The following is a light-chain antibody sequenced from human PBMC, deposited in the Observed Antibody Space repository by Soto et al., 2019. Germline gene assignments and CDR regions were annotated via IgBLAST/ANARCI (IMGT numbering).Light chain of an antibody. CDR3: MRALQTWT. CDR1: QSLLHSNGYNY. J-gene: IGKJ1*01. CDR2: LGS. Sequence: DIVMTQSPLSLPVTPGEPASISCRSSQSLLHSNGYNYLDWYLQKPGQSPQLLIYLGSNRASGVHNKISGSGSGTDFTLKISRVEAEDVGVYYCMRALQTWTIGQGT. V-gene: IGKV2-28*01.